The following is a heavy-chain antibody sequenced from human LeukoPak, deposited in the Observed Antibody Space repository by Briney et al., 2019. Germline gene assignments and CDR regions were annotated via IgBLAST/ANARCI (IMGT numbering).Heavy chain of an antibody. J-gene: IGHJ4*02. CDR3: ASQLGGTTFH. CDR2: VYYNGIT. V-gene: IGHV4-59*01. D-gene: IGHD1/OR15-1a*01. Sequence: SETLSLTCTVSGVSINTYFWSWIRQPPGKGLEWIGYVYYNGITNYNPSLKSRVSISLDTSKNQFSLRLNSVAAAETAVYYCASQLGGTTFHWGQGTLVTVSS. CDR1: GVSINTYF.